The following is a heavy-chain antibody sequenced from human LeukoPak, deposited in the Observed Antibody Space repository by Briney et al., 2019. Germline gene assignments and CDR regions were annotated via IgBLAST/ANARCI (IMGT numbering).Heavy chain of an antibody. CDR2: ISYDGSNK. CDR1: GFTFSSYA. J-gene: IGHJ4*02. Sequence: GGSLRLSCAASGFTFSSYAMHWVRQAPGKGLEWVAVISYDGSNKYYADSVKGRFTISRDNSKNTLYLQMNSLRAEDTAVYYCARDRIAVAGKGSLFDYWGQGTLVTVSS. V-gene: IGHV3-30-3*01. D-gene: IGHD6-19*01. CDR3: ARDRIAVAGKGSLFDY.